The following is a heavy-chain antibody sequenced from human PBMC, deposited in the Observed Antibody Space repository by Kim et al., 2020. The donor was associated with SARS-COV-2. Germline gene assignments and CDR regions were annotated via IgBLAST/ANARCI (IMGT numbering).Heavy chain of an antibody. D-gene: IGHD2-2*01. CDR3: ARDHIVVVPAYSSGSDY. CDR1: GFTFSSYW. CDR2: INSDGCST. V-gene: IGHV3-74*01. Sequence: GGSLRLSCAASGFTFSSYWMHWVRQAPGKGLVWVSRINSDGCSTSYADSVKGRFTISRDNAKNTLYLQMNSLRAEDTAVYYCARDHIVVVPAYSSGSDYWGQGTLVTVSS. J-gene: IGHJ4*02.